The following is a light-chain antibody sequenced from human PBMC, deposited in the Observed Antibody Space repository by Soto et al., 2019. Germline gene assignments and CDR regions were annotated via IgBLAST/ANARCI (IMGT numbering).Light chain of an antibody. Sequence: DIQMTQSPSSLSASVGDRVTITCRASQTISTSLNWYQQKPGKAPRRLIYDASSLLSGVPSRFSGSGSGTDFTLTIASLQPEDFSTYYCQQSDSTPYTFGQGTKVEI. J-gene: IGKJ2*01. CDR1: QTISTS. CDR2: DAS. CDR3: QQSDSTPYT. V-gene: IGKV1-39*01.